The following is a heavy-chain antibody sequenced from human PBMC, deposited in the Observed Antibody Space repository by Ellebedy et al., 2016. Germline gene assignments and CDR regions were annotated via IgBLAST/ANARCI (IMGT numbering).Heavy chain of an antibody. D-gene: IGHD6-13*01. V-gene: IGHV1-46*01. CDR1: GYTFTSYY. Sequence: ASVKVSCKASGYTFTSYYMHWVRQAPGQGLEWMGIIKPSGGSTSNAQKIQGRVTMTRDTSTSTVYMELTSLRSEDTAVYYCARGGSGTDWYFDLWGRGTLVTVSS. J-gene: IGHJ2*01. CDR2: IKPSGGST. CDR3: ARGGSGTDWYFDL.